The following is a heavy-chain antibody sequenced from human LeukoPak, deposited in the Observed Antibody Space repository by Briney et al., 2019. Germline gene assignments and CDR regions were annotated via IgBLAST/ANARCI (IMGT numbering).Heavy chain of an antibody. CDR1: GFTFSTYA. CDR3: ARDLNDGVVILSYFGY. V-gene: IGHV3-30-3*01. J-gene: IGHJ4*02. D-gene: IGHD3-3*01. CDR2: ISYDGSNK. Sequence: GGSLRLSCAASGFTFSTYAMHWVRQAPGKGLEWVAVISYDGSNKYYADSVKGRFTISRDNSKNTLYLQMNSLRAEDTAVYYCARDLNDGVVILSYFGYWGQGTLVTVSS.